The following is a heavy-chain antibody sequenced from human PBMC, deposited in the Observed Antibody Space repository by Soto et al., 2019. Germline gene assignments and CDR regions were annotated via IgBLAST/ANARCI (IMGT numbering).Heavy chain of an antibody. CDR1: GFTFSDYY. J-gene: IGHJ4*02. V-gene: IGHV3-11*01. D-gene: IGHD6-19*01. Sequence: LRLSCAASGFTFSDYYMSWIRQAPGKGLEWVSYITSSGSTIYYADSVKGRFTISRDNAKNSLYLQMNSLRAEDTAVYYCARENEQWVAADNWGQGTLVTVSS. CDR2: ITSSGSTI. CDR3: ARENEQWVAADN.